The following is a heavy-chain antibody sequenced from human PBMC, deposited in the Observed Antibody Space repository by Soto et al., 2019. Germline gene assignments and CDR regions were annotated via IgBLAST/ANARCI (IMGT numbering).Heavy chain of an antibody. CDR2: ISSRSSYI. D-gene: IGHD6-13*01. J-gene: IGHJ6*02. CDR3: ARGGRYRSSWYIKNYGMDV. Sequence: EVQLVESGGGLVKPGGSLRLSCAASGFTFSSYSMNWVRQAPGKGLEWVSSISSRSSYIYYADSVKGRFTISRDNAKNSLYLQMNSLRAEDTAVYYCARGGRYRSSWYIKNYGMDVWGQGTTVTVSS. V-gene: IGHV3-21*01. CDR1: GFTFSSYS.